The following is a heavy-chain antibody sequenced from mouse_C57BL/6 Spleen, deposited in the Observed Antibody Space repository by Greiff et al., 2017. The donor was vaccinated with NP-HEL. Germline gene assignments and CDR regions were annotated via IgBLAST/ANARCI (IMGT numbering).Heavy chain of an antibody. CDR1: GYSFTSYY. D-gene: IGHD1-1*01. Sequence: VQLQQSGPELVKPGASVKISCKASGYSFTSYYIHWVKQRPGQGLEWIGWIYPGSGNTKYNEKFKGKATLTADTSSSTAYMQRSSLTSEDSAVYYCERWLGSFSGFAYWGQGTPVTVSA. J-gene: IGHJ3*01. CDR2: IYPGSGNT. CDR3: ERWLGSFSGFAY. V-gene: IGHV1-66*01.